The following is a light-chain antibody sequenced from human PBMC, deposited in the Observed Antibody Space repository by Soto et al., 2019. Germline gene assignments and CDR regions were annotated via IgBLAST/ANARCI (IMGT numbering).Light chain of an antibody. Sequence: QSALTQPASVPGSPGQSITISCTGTSSDVGGYNYVSWYQQHPGKAPKLMIYDVSNRPSGVSNRFSGSKSGNTASLTISGLQAEDEADYYCTSYTGSSTHVFGTGTKVTVL. CDR1: SSDVGGYNY. CDR2: DVS. J-gene: IGLJ1*01. CDR3: TSYTGSSTHV. V-gene: IGLV2-14*01.